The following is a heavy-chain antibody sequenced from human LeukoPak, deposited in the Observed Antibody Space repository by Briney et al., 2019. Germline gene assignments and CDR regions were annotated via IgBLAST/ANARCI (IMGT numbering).Heavy chain of an antibody. CDR3: ARDSSIGYDRVNFDY. J-gene: IGHJ4*02. Sequence: PGGSLRLSCAASGFTFSRYWMSWVRQAPGKGLEWVANIKQDGSEKYYVDSVKGRFTISRDNARNSLYLQMNSLRAEDTALYYCARDSSIGYDRVNFDYWGQGTLVTVSS. CDR2: IKQDGSEK. CDR1: GFTFSRYW. D-gene: IGHD3-22*01. V-gene: IGHV3-7*03.